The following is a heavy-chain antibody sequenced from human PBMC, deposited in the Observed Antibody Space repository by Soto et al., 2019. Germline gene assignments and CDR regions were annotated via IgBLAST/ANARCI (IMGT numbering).Heavy chain of an antibody. V-gene: IGHV4-59*08. Sequence: SETLSLTCTVSRGSMNGYYWSWIRQPPGKGLEWIGYIYYSGSTNYNPSLKSRVTISVDASKNQFSLKLSSVTAADTAVYYCARQVIAAAGVFDYWGQGTLVTVSS. J-gene: IGHJ4*02. D-gene: IGHD6-13*01. CDR1: RGSMNGYY. CDR3: ARQVIAAAGVFDY. CDR2: IYYSGST.